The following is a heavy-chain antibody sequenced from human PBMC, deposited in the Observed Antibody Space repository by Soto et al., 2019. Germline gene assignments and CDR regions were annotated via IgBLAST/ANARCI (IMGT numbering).Heavy chain of an antibody. V-gene: IGHV3-48*03. CDR1: GFTFSSYE. CDR2: ISSSGSTA. CDR3: TRAAWFPYLSFY. Sequence: GGSLRLSCAASGFTFSSYELHWVRQAPGKGLEWISYISSSGSTAYYASSVEGRFTISRDNANNSVYLQVDSLRAEDTALYCCTRAAWFPYLSFYWGQGALVTVSS. D-gene: IGHD3-10*01. J-gene: IGHJ4*02.